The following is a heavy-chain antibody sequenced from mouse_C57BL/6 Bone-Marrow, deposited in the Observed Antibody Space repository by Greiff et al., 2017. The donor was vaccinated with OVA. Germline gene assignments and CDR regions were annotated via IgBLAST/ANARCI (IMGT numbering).Heavy chain of an antibody. CDR1: GFTFTDYY. J-gene: IGHJ2*01. Sequence: EVQVVESGGGLVQPGGSLSLSCAASGFTFTDYYMSWVRQPPGKALEWLGFIRNKANGYTTEYSASVKGRFTISRDNSQSILYLQMKARRAEDSATYYCARLYYGSSYDYWGQGTTLTVSS. CDR3: ARLYYGSSYDY. V-gene: IGHV7-3*01. D-gene: IGHD1-1*01. CDR2: IRNKANGYTT.